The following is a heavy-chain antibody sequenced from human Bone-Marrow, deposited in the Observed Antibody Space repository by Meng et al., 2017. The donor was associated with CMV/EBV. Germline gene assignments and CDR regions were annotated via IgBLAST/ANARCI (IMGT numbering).Heavy chain of an antibody. CDR1: GFTFSSYW. Sequence: GESLKISCAASGFTFSSYWMHWVRQAPGKGLVWVSRINSDGSSTSYADSVKGRFTISRDNAKNTLYLQMNSLRAEDTAVYYCARPYTTQDNGVVIAYWYFDLWGRGNLVNVAS. CDR2: INSDGSST. J-gene: IGHJ2*01. D-gene: IGHD3-3*01. CDR3: ARPYTTQDNGVVIAYWYFDL. V-gene: IGHV3-74*01.